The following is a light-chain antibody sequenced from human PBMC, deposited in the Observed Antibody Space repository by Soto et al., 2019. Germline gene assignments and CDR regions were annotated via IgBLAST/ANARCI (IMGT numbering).Light chain of an antibody. CDR1: QSVSTY. CDR3: QQRSNWPPEVT. J-gene: IGKJ5*01. CDR2: DAS. Sequence: EIALTQSPATLSLSAGERATLSWGASQSVSTYLAWYQQKPGQAPRLLVYDASNRATGIPVRFSGSGSGTDFTLTISNLEPEDFALYYCQQRSNWPPEVTFGQGTRLEIK. V-gene: IGKV3-11*01.